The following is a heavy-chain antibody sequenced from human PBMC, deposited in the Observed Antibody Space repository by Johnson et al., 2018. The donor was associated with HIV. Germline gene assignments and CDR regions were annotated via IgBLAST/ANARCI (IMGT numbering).Heavy chain of an antibody. Sequence: VQLVESGGGAVQPGGSLRLPCVASGFTLSSSGMHWVRQPPGKGLEWVAFTRSAGNTKYYADSVKGRFIISRDNSKNTLYLQMNSLRPEDTAVYYCARGGIRGYSYGPGAFDIWGQGTMVTVSS. J-gene: IGHJ3*02. CDR2: TRSAGNTK. CDR1: GFTLSSSG. CDR3: ARGGIRGYSYGPGAFDI. V-gene: IGHV3-30*02. D-gene: IGHD5-18*01.